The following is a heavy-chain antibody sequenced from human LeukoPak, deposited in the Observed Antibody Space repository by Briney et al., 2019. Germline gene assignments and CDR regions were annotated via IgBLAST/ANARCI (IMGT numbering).Heavy chain of an antibody. D-gene: IGHD6-13*01. Sequence: PSETLSLTCTVSGGSTSSSSYYWGWIRQPPGKGLEWIGSIYYSGSTYYNPSLKSRVTISVDTSKNQFSLKLSSVTAADTAVYYCARGPAAAGHLVFDYWGQGTLVTVSS. CDR1: GGSTSSSSYY. J-gene: IGHJ4*02. V-gene: IGHV4-39*07. CDR2: IYYSGST. CDR3: ARGPAAAGHLVFDY.